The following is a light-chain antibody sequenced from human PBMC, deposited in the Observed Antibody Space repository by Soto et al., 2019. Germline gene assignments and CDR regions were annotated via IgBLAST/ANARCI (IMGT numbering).Light chain of an antibody. CDR3: QQYHHWPVT. CDR1: QSVTRN. V-gene: IGKV3-15*01. J-gene: IGKJ4*01. CDR2: AAS. Sequence: EIVMTQSPATLSVSPGERVTLSCRASQSVTRNLAWYQHTPGQSPRLLISAASSGATGLPSRFSVSGSGTDFTLTISSLQSEDAAVYYCQQYHHWPVTFGGGTKVEIK.